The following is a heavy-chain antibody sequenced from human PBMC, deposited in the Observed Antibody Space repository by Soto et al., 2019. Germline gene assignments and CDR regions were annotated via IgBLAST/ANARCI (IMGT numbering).Heavy chain of an antibody. J-gene: IGHJ6*02. CDR1: GFTFGDYA. CDR3: IRDTRPYGMDV. D-gene: IGHD6-6*01. V-gene: IGHV3-49*04. Sequence: GGSLRLSCTGSGFTFGDYAMSWVRRAPGKGLEWVGFIRSKAYGGTTEWAASVRGRFTFSRDDSKRIAYLQMNSLKTEDTGVYVCIRDTRPYGMDVGGQGTTATVSS. CDR2: IRSKAYGGTT.